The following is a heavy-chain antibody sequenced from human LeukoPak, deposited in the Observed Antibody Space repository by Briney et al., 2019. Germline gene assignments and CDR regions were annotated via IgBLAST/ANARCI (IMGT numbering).Heavy chain of an antibody. Sequence: PGGSLRLSCAASGFTFSSYGMHWVRQAPGKGLEWVAVIWYGGSNKYYADSVKGRFTISRDNSKNTLYLQMNSLRAEDTAVYYCAKDRATYYDSSGHGLDYWGQGTLVTVSS. CDR2: IWYGGSNK. V-gene: IGHV3-30*02. CDR3: AKDRATYYDSSGHGLDY. J-gene: IGHJ4*02. D-gene: IGHD3-22*01. CDR1: GFTFSSYG.